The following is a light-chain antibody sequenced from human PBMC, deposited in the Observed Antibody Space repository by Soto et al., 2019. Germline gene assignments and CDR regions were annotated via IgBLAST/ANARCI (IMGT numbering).Light chain of an antibody. V-gene: IGKV3-11*01. Sequence: EIVLTQSPATLSLSPGERATLSCWASQSVGRSLAWYQQKPGQAPRLLINDASNRATGIPARFGGSGSGTDFTLTISSLEPEDFAVYYCHQYNFWPSFGQGTKVDI. CDR2: DAS. CDR1: QSVGRS. CDR3: HQYNFWPS. J-gene: IGKJ1*01.